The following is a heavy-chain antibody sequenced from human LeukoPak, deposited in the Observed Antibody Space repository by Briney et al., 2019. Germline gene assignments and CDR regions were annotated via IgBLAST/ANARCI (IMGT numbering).Heavy chain of an antibody. CDR2: ISVAGGGT. D-gene: IGHD6-6*01. Sequence: SGGSLRLSCAASGFTFRSYVMSWVRQAPGKELEWVAGISVAGGGTYYADSVKGRFAISRDNSKNTLYLQMNSLRAEDTAVYYCARPPDWGRGTLVTVSS. V-gene: IGHV3-23*01. CDR1: GFTFRSYV. CDR3: ARPPD. J-gene: IGHJ4*02.